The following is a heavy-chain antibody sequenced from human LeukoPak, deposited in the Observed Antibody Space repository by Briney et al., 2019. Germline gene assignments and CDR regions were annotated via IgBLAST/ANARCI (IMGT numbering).Heavy chain of an antibody. V-gene: IGHV3-23*01. CDR1: GFTFSNYA. J-gene: IGHJ4*02. Sequence: PGGSLRLSCAASGFTFSNYAMSWVRQAPGKGLEWVSTISGNAGGTYYADSMRGRFTISRDNAKNSLYLQMNSLRAEDTAVYYCERGTRRVMTAIQPFDYWGQGTLVTVSS. CDR2: ISGNAGGT. CDR3: ERGTRRVMTAIQPFDY. D-gene: IGHD2-21*02.